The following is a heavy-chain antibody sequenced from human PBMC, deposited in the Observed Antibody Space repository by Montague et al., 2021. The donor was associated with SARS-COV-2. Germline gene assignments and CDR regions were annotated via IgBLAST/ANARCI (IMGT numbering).Heavy chain of an antibody. CDR1: GFNFSSYV. D-gene: IGHD4-23*01. V-gene: IGHV3-48*03. Sequence: SLRLSCAASGFNFSSYVLNWLRPARGKGLEWVSYISSHGSAVFSYAVSVKGRFTISRDNARNSLFLQMNSLTVDDTGVYYCARDLDYGGNYLFDYWGQGTLVTVSS. CDR3: ARDLDYGGNYLFDY. CDR2: ISSHGSAV. J-gene: IGHJ4*02.